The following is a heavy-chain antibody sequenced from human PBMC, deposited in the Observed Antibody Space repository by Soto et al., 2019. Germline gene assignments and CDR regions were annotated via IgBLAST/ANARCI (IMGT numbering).Heavy chain of an antibody. CDR1: GDTFTDYY. V-gene: IGHV1-46*01. CDR3: ARGGHVVVVTAALDY. CDR2: VNPSGGHT. Sequence: QVQLVQSGAEVKKPGASVKVSCKASGDTFTDYYIHWVRQAPGQGLEWMGTVNPSGGHTTYAQHFLGRMTXTXAXSXXTLYTELTSLTSEDTAVYYCARGGHVVVVTAALDYWGQGTLVTVSS. D-gene: IGHD2-21*02. J-gene: IGHJ4*02.